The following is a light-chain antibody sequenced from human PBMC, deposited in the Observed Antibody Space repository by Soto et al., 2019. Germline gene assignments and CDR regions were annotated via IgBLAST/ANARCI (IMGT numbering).Light chain of an antibody. CDR1: QSISSW. Sequence: DIQMTQSPSTLSASLGYRFTITCRASQSISSWLAWYQQKPGKAPKLLIYDASNLESGVPSRFSGSGSGTEFTLTISSLQPDDFATYYCQQYNSYPITFGQGTRLENK. J-gene: IGKJ5*01. CDR3: QQYNSYPIT. V-gene: IGKV1-5*01. CDR2: DAS.